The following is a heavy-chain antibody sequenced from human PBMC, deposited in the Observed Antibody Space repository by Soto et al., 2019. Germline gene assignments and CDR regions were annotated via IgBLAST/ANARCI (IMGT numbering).Heavy chain of an antibody. J-gene: IGHJ3*02. CDR3: ARSMQDIVVVVAATDAFDI. CDR1: GYTFTSYY. Sequence: ASVKVSCKASGYTFTSYYMHWVRQAPGQGLEWMGIINPSGGSTSYAQKFQGRVTMTRDTSTSTVYMELSSLRSEDTAVYYCARSMQDIVVVVAATDAFDIWGQGTMVTVSS. CDR2: INPSGGST. V-gene: IGHV1-46*03. D-gene: IGHD2-15*01.